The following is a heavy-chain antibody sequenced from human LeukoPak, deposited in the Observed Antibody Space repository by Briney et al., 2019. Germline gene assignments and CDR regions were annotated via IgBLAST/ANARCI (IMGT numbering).Heavy chain of an antibody. CDR3: ARRVPADL. J-gene: IGHJ2*01. Sequence: SQTLSLTCTVSGGSISSYYWSWIRQPPGKGLEWIGYIYTSGSTNYNPSLKSRVTISVDTSKNQFSLKLSSVTAADTAVYYCARRVPADLWGRGTLVTVSS. D-gene: IGHD1-1*01. CDR2: IYTSGST. V-gene: IGHV4-4*09. CDR1: GGSISSYY.